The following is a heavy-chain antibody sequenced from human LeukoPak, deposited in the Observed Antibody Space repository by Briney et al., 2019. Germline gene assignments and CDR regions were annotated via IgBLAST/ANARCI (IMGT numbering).Heavy chain of an antibody. CDR3: ARDRYCSGGSCYGAFDI. V-gene: IGHV3-20*04. D-gene: IGHD2-15*01. CDR2: VNWNGGST. CDR1: GFTFDDYG. Sequence: GGSLRLSCAASGFTFDDYGMSWVRQAPGKGLEWISGVNWNGGSTGYADSVKGRFTISRDNAKNSLYLQMNSLRAEDTAVYYCARDRYCSGGSCYGAFDIWGQGTMVTVSS. J-gene: IGHJ3*02.